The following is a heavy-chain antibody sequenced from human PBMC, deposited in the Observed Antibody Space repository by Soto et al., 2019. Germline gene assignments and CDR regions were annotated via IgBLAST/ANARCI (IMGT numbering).Heavy chain of an antibody. D-gene: IGHD6-19*01. J-gene: IGHJ4*02. CDR2: IIPIFGTA. Sequence: QVQLVQSGAEVKKPGSSVKVSCKASGGTFSSYAISWVRQAPGQGLEWMGGIIPIFGTANYAQKFQGRVPIPADESPSTTYMEQSSLGSEDTAGYCCARPYSSGWYGHFDSRGQGTLGTGSP. V-gene: IGHV1-69*12. CDR3: ARPYSSGWYGHFDS. CDR1: GGTFSSYA.